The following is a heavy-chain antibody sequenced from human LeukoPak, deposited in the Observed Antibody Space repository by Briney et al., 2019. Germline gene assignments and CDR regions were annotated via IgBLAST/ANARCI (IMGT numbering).Heavy chain of an antibody. CDR1: GFTFSNAW. V-gene: IGHV3-23*01. D-gene: IGHD1-7*01. CDR3: AKCWNYYFDY. Sequence: PGGSLRLSCAASGFTFSNAWMSWVRQAPGKGLEWVSAISGSGGSTYYADSVKGRFTISRDNSKNTLYLQMNSLRAEDTAVYYCAKCWNYYFDYWGQGTLVTVSS. CDR2: ISGSGGST. J-gene: IGHJ4*02.